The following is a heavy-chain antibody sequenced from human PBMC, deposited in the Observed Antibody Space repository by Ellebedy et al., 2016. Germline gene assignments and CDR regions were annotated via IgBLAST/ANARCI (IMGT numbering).Heavy chain of an antibody. CDR2: IYWNDDK. CDR3: AHITLQQWLVGLRY. J-gene: IGHJ4*02. Sequence: SGPTLVXPTQTLTLTCTFSGFSLSTRGVGVGWIRQPPGKALEWLALIYWNDDKRYSPSLKSRLTITKDTSKNQVVLTMTNMDPVDTATYYCAHITLQQWLVGLRYWGQGTLVTVSS. CDR1: GFSLSTRGVG. D-gene: IGHD6-19*01. V-gene: IGHV2-5*01.